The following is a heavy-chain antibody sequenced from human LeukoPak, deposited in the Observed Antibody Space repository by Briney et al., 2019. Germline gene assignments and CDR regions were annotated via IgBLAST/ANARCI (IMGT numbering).Heavy chain of an antibody. Sequence: PSETLSLTCTVSGGSISSSSYYWGWIRQPPGKGLEWIGSIYYSGSTYYNPSLKGRVTISVDTSKNQFSLKLSSVTAADTAVYYCARLVVTADDAFDIWGQGTMVTVSS. V-gene: IGHV4-39*01. J-gene: IGHJ3*02. D-gene: IGHD4-23*01. CDR2: IYYSGST. CDR3: ARLVVTADDAFDI. CDR1: GGSISSSSYY.